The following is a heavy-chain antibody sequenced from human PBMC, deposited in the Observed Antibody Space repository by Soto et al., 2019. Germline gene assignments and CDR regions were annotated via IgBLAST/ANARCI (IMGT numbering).Heavy chain of an antibody. CDR3: ARSFYP. CDR2: IFYNGTA. CDR1: GGSISTYS. V-gene: IGHV4-59*01. J-gene: IGHJ5*02. Sequence: QLQLQESGPGLVKPSETLSLTCIVSGGSISTYSWSWIRQPPGKGLEWIGYIFYNGTANYNPSLNIRVTMSVDMSKNHLSLTLRSATAADSAVYYCARSFYPWGRGTLVTVSS.